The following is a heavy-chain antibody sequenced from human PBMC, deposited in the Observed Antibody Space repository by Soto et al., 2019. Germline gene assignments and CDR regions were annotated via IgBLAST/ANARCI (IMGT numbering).Heavy chain of an antibody. CDR1: GGSVSSGSFY. J-gene: IGHJ5*02. CDR3: AAGYSNSLFDP. Sequence: QVQLQESGPGLVKPSETLSLTCTVSGGSVSSGSFYWSWIRQPPGMVLEWIGFVYYLGRTNYNPSLESPVALSVDTSKNQFYLTLSSATAADTAVYYCAAGYSNSLFDPLGQGTLDTVSS. V-gene: IGHV4-61*01. D-gene: IGHD6-13*01. CDR2: VYYLGRT.